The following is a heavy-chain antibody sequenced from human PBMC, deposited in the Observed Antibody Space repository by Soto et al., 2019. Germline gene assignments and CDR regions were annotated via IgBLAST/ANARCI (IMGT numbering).Heavy chain of an antibody. J-gene: IGHJ4*02. Sequence: QLVESGGDLVQPGRSLRLSCTASGFTFDDYAMHWVRQSPGKGLEWVSGISWNSGSVAYAASLKGRFTISRDNAKNSLYLQMNSLRPEDTALYYCAKGAGDYYGSGIDYWGQGTLVTVSS. CDR1: GFTFDDYA. D-gene: IGHD3-10*01. CDR2: ISWNSGSV. CDR3: AKGAGDYYGSGIDY. V-gene: IGHV3-9*01.